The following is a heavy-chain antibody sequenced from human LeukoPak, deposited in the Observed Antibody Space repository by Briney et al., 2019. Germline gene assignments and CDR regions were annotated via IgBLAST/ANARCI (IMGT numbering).Heavy chain of an antibody. Sequence: GESLKISCRGSGYSFTSYWIGWVRQMPGKGLEWMGIIYPGDSDTRYSPSFQGQVTISADKFISTAYLQWNSLKASDTAIYYCARGVQYSGYDCDFWGQGTLVTVSS. J-gene: IGHJ4*02. CDR3: ARGVQYSGYDCDF. D-gene: IGHD5-12*01. V-gene: IGHV5-51*01. CDR1: GYSFTSYW. CDR2: IYPGDSDT.